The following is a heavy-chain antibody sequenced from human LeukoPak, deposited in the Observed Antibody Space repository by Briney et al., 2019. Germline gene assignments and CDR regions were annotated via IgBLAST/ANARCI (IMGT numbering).Heavy chain of an antibody. J-gene: IGHJ4*02. V-gene: IGHV1-46*01. CDR1: GYTFITYY. Sequence: GASVKVSCKASGYTFITYYMHWVRQAPGQGLEWMGIINPSGGSTSFAEKFQGRVTMTRDTSTSTVYMELSSLRSEDTAVYYCARVEYGSGSRAFDYWGQGTLVTVSS. D-gene: IGHD3-10*01. CDR2: INPSGGST. CDR3: ARVEYGSGSRAFDY.